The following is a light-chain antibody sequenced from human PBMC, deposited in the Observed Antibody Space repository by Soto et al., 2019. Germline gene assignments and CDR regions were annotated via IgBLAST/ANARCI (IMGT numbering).Light chain of an antibody. CDR1: QSIRSN. Sequence: EIVMTQSPDTLSLSPGDGATLSCRVSQSIRSNLAWYQQRPGQAPRLLMYGASTRADGIPARFTGSGSGTEFTLTISSLQSEDFAVYYCQQYHIWPPWTSGQGTKVDIK. J-gene: IGKJ1*01. CDR2: GAS. CDR3: QQYHIWPPWT. V-gene: IGKV3-15*01.